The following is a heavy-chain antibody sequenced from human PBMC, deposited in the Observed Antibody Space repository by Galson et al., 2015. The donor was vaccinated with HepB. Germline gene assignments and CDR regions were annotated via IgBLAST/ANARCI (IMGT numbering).Heavy chain of an antibody. V-gene: IGHV3-74*01. CDR3: VSTDWGAPYF. CDR1: GFTFSRSW. CDR2: INPDGSRT. D-gene: IGHD2/OR15-2a*01. J-gene: IGHJ4*02. Sequence: SLRLSCAASGFTFSRSWMHWVRQSPGKGLVWVSRINPDGSRTSYADAVKGRVTISRDNDRNTLRLQLDSPTDEDTALYFCVSTDWGAPYFWGQGTLVTVSS.